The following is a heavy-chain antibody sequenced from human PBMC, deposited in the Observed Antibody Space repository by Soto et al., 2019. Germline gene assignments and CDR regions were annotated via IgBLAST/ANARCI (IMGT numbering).Heavy chain of an antibody. J-gene: IGHJ6*02. D-gene: IGHD4-17*01. Sequence: NPSETLSLTCTVSGGSISSYYWSWIRQPAGKGLEWIGRIYTSGSTNYNPSLKSRVTMSVDTSKNQFSLKLSSVTAADTAVYYCARLLEPGYGDPTYYYYGMDVWGQGTTVTVSS. CDR2: IYTSGST. CDR3: ARLLEPGYGDPTYYYYGMDV. V-gene: IGHV4-4*07. CDR1: GGSISSYY.